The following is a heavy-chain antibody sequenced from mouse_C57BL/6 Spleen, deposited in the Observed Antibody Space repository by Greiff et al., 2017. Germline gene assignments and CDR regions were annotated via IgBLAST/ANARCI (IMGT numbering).Heavy chain of an antibody. CDR1: GYTFTDYE. CDR2: IDPETGGT. J-gene: IGHJ3*01. D-gene: IGHD1-1*02. CDR3: TRGGGLLFAY. V-gene: IGHV1-15*01. Sequence: SGAELVRPGASVTLSCKASGYTFTDYEMHWVKQTPVHGLEWIGAIDPETGGTAYNQKFKGKAILTADKSSSTAYMELRSLTSEDSAVYYCTRGGGLLFAYWGQGTLVTVSA.